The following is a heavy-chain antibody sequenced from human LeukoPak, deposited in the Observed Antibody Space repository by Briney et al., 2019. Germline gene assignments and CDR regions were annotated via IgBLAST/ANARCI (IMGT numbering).Heavy chain of an antibody. J-gene: IGHJ6*02. Sequence: ASVKVSCKASGYTFTSYGISWVRQAPGQGLEWMGQISAYNGNTNYARKLQGRVTMTTDTSTSTAYMELRSLRSDDTAVYYCARESTLIAAITWYYYYGMDVWGQGTTVTVSS. CDR2: ISAYNGNT. CDR1: GYTFTSYG. D-gene: IGHD2-2*02. V-gene: IGHV1-18*01. CDR3: ARESTLIAAITWYYYYGMDV.